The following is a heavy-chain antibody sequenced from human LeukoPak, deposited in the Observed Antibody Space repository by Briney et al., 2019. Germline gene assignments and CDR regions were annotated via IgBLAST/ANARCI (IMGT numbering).Heavy chain of an antibody. CDR1: GFTFDDYG. Sequence: GGSLRLSCAASGFTFDDYGMSWVRQAPGKGLEWVSNINWNGGSTGYADSVKGRFTISRDNAKNSLYLQMNSLRAEDTAFYYCARGKMVGATAWGGLGYWGQGTLVTVSS. D-gene: IGHD1-26*01. J-gene: IGHJ4*02. V-gene: IGHV3-20*04. CDR2: INWNGGST. CDR3: ARGKMVGATAWGGLGY.